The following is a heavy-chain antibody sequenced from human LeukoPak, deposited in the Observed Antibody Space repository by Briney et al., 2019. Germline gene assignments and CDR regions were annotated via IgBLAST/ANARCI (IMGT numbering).Heavy chain of an antibody. CDR1: GFTFSSYA. Sequence: GGSLRLSCAASGFTFSSYAMHWVRQAPGKGLEWVAVISYDGSNKYNADSVKGRFTISRDNSKNTLYLQMNSLRAEDTAVYYCARVGGQKTYYYDSSGNPSGYGMDVWGQGTTVTVSS. D-gene: IGHD3-22*01. CDR2: ISYDGSNK. V-gene: IGHV3-30-3*01. CDR3: ARVGGQKTYYYDSSGNPSGYGMDV. J-gene: IGHJ6*02.